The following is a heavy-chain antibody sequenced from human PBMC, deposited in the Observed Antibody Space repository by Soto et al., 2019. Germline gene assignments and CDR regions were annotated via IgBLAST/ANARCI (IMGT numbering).Heavy chain of an antibody. Sequence: SSLRLSCASPGSTFSSYAMSWVRQAPGEGLEWVSAIRASGDNTYYGDSVKGRFAISRDNSKDTLYLQMNSLRADDTAAHYCVPGSIAGPSWYDPTGEGALVAIAS. CDR1: GSTFSSYA. D-gene: IGHD3-3*02. J-gene: IGHJ5*02. CDR3: VPGSIAGPSWYDP. V-gene: IGHV3-23*01. CDR2: IRASGDNT.